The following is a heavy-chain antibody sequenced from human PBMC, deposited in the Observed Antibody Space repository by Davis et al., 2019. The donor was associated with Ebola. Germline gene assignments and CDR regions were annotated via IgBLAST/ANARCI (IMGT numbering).Heavy chain of an antibody. CDR1: GFTFSSYG. V-gene: IGHV3-33*01. CDR3: TSSMVQGVIITKNFNY. Sequence: GGSLRLSCAASGFTFSSYGMHWVRQAPGKGLEWVAVIWYDGSNKYYADSVKGRFTISRDNSKNTLYLQMNSLKTEDTAVYYCTSSMVQGVIITKNFNYWGQGTLVTVSS. CDR2: IWYDGSNK. J-gene: IGHJ4*02. D-gene: IGHD3-10*01.